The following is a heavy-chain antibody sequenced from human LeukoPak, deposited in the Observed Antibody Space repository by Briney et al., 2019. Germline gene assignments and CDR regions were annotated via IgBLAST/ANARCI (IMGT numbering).Heavy chain of an antibody. CDR2: IYNDGRT. CDR3: ARVRYSSGWRNSMDAFDI. J-gene: IGHJ3*02. V-gene: IGHV3-53*01. Sequence: PGGSLRPSCAASGFTVSNKYMTWVRQAPGKGLEWVSLIYNDGRTYYVDSVKGRCTISRDNSKNTLYLQMNSQRAEDTAVYYCARVRYSSGWRNSMDAFDIWGQGTMVTVSS. D-gene: IGHD6-19*01. CDR1: GFTVSNKY.